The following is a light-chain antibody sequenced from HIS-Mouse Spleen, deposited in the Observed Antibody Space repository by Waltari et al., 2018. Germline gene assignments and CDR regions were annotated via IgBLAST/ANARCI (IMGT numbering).Light chain of an antibody. CDR3: AAWDDSLNGPV. CDR2: EVS. CDR1: SSDVGGYNY. V-gene: IGLV2-14*01. J-gene: IGLJ3*02. Sequence: QSALTQPASVSGSPGQSITISCTGTSSDVGGYNYVSWYQQHPGKAPKLMIYEVSKRPSGVFNRFSGSKSGNTASLTISGLQSEDEADYCCAAWDDSLNGPVFGGGTKLTVL.